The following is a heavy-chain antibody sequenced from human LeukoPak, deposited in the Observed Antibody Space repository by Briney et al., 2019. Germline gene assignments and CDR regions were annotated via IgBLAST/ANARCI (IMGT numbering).Heavy chain of an antibody. V-gene: IGHV3-30*04. CDR3: ARGAGGSSGWSTIRYFDW. D-gene: IGHD6-13*01. J-gene: IGHJ4*02. Sequence: GGSLRLSCAASGFTFSTYAMHWVRQAPYEGLEWVTAISYDASSKYYADSVKGRFTISRDNSKSTLYLQLDSLGVEDTAVYYCARGAGGSSGWSTIRYFDWWGQGTLVTVSS. CDR1: GFTFSTYA. CDR2: ISYDASSK.